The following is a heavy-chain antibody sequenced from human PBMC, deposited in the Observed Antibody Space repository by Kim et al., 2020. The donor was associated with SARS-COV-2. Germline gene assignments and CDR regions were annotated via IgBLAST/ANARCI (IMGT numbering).Heavy chain of an antibody. V-gene: IGHV3-7*03. Sequence: GGSLRLSCAASGFTFSSYWTSWVRQAPGKGLEWVANIKQDGSEKYYVDSVKGRFTISRDNAKNSLYLQMNSLRAEDTAVYYCARDPVVVVPAAYYYYGMDVWGQGTTVTVSS. CDR2: IKQDGSEK. J-gene: IGHJ6*02. CDR1: GFTFSSYW. D-gene: IGHD2-2*01. CDR3: ARDPVVVVPAAYYYYGMDV.